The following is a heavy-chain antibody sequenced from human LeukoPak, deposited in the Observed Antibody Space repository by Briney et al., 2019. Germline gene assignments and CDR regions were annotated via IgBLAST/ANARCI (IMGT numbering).Heavy chain of an antibody. D-gene: IGHD2-21*01. J-gene: IGHJ4*02. CDR3: VRARLIRLENFFDY. CDR1: GFTFSNHE. Sequence: GGSLRLSCVTSGFTFSNHEMNWVRQAPGKGLEWVAYTSRGGSDISYADSAKGRFTISSDIPSNTLYLQMNSLTVEDTAVYFCVRARLIRLENFFDYGGQGTLVTVS. V-gene: IGHV3-48*03. CDR2: TSRGGSDI.